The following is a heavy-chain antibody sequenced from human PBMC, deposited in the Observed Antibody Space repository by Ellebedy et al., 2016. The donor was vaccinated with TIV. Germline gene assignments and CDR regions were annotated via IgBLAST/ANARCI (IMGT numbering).Heavy chain of an antibody. CDR3: ARDPPGIAASGPYK. J-gene: IGHJ4*02. Sequence: GESLKISCAVSGFTFSSYWMSWLRQAPGKGLEWVSLIYSGGDTVYADSVKGRFTISRDSSKNTLYLQMNSLRAEDTAVYYCARDPPGIAASGPYKWGQGTLVTVSS. D-gene: IGHD6-13*01. V-gene: IGHV3-53*01. CDR2: IYSGGDT. CDR1: GFTFSSYW.